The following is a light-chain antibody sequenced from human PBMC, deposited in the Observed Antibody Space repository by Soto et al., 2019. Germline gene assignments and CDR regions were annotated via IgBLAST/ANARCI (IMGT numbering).Light chain of an antibody. Sequence: DIQMTQSPSTVSASVGDTVTITCRASQSISTRLAWYQQKAGKAPKVLIYDASRLESGVPSRFSGSGSGTGFTLTISRLQPDDFASYYCQQYDSYSWTFGQGTKVEIK. CDR2: DAS. CDR1: QSISTR. CDR3: QQYDSYSWT. J-gene: IGKJ1*01. V-gene: IGKV1-5*01.